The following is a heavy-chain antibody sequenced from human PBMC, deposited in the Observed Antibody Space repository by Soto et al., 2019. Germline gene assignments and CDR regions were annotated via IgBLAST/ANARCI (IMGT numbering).Heavy chain of an antibody. V-gene: IGHV1-3*01. Sequence: ARKSPRQATGQRLEWMGWINAGNGNTEYAQKFQGRVTITRDTSASTAYMELSSLRSEDTAVYYCARRYGGGFDYWGQGTLVTVSS. CDR2: INAGNGNT. J-gene: IGHJ4*02. D-gene: IGHD2-15*01. CDR1: A. CDR3: ARRYGGGFDY.